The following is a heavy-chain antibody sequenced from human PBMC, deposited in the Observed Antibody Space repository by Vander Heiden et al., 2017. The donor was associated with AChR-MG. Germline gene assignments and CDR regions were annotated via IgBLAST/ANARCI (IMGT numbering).Heavy chain of an antibody. CDR1: GLPFRSYS. CDR2: ISSSSSTI. D-gene: IGHD6-13*01. J-gene: IGHJ6*02. V-gene: IGHV3-48*01. CDR3: ARERIAAPRKNSLGYGMDV. Sequence: EVQLVESGGGLVQPGGSLRLSCAASGLPFRSYSMNWVRQAPGKGLEWVSYISSSSSTIYYADSVKGRFTISRDNAKNSLYLQMNSLRAEDTAVYYCARERIAAPRKNSLGYGMDVWGQGTTVTVSS.